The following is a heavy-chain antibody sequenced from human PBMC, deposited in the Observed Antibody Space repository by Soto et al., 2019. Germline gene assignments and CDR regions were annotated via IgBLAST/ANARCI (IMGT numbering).Heavy chain of an antibody. J-gene: IGHJ6*02. CDR1: GFTFSSYA. Sequence: PGGSLRLSCAASGFTFSSYAMSWVRQAPGKGLEWVSAISGSGGSTYYADSVKGRFTISRDNSKNTLYLQMNSLRAEDTAVYYCAKDRRGRYFDSPAGYYYYGMDVWGQGTTVTVSS. V-gene: IGHV3-23*01. CDR2: ISGSGGST. D-gene: IGHD3-9*01. CDR3: AKDRRGRYFDSPAGYYYYGMDV.